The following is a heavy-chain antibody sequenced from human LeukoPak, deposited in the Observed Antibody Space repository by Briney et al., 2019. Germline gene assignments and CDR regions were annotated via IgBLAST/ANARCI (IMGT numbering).Heavy chain of an antibody. V-gene: IGHV4-4*02. D-gene: IGHD2-2*01. CDR1: GGSISSNTW. J-gene: IGHJ5*02. Sequence: PSGTLSLTCAVSGGSISSNTWWSWVRQPPGKGLEWIGEIYHSGSTNYNPSLKSRVTISVDKSKNQFSLKLSSVTAADTAVYHCGRIMGRGYCISTSCRGDWFDPWGQGTLVTVSS. CDR3: GRIMGRGYCISTSCRGDWFDP. CDR2: IYHSGST.